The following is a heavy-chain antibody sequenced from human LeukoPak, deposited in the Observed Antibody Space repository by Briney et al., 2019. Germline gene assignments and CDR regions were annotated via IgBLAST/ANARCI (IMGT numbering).Heavy chain of an antibody. D-gene: IGHD3-10*01. CDR1: GGSISSGGYY. CDR3: ARAMVRGVIRWFDP. J-gene: IGHJ5*02. V-gene: IGHV4-31*03. Sequence: SQTLSLTCTVSGGSISSGGYYWSWTRQHPGTGLEWIGYIYYSGSTYYNPSLKSRVTISVDTSKNQFSLKLSSVTAADTAVYYCARAMVRGVIRWFDPWGQGTLVTVSS. CDR2: IYYSGST.